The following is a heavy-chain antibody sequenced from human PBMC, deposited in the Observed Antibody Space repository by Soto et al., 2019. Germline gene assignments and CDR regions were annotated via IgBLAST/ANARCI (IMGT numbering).Heavy chain of an antibody. J-gene: IGHJ3*02. V-gene: IGHV4-59*12. CDR2: IYYGGTS. CDR3: ASQFGELLADAFDI. D-gene: IGHD3-10*01. Sequence: SEALSLTCPMSGLSFRPNYWSWIRQPPGKALEWVGYIYYGGTSSYNPSLKSRVTISLDTSKSQVSLRLSSVTAADTAVYYCASQFGELLADAFDIWGQGTMVT. CDR1: GLSFRPNY.